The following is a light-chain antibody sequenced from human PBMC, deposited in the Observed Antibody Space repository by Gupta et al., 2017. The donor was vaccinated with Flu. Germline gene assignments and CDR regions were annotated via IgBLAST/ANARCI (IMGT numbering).Light chain of an antibody. J-gene: IGLJ2*01. CDR3: HSYTGGTTPWV. V-gene: IGLV2-14*01. Sequence: QSALTQTAPVSGSPGQSITISSTGSNSDIGAYVSWYQHHPGRVPKLMIYEVNNRPSGISNRFSGSKSCNTASLTISGLQAEDEADYYCHSYTGGTTPWVFGGGTKLTVL. CDR1: NSDIGAY. CDR2: EVN.